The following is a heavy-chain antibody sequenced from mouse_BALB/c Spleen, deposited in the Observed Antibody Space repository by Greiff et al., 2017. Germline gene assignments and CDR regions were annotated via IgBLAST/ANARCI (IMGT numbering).Heavy chain of an antibody. CDR2: IYPGDGDT. D-gene: IGHD4-1*01. V-gene: IGHV1-87*01. J-gene: IGHJ2*01. CDR3: ARANWDVDYFDY. Sequence: VQLQQSGAELARPGASVKLSCKASGYTFTSYWMQWVKQRPGQGLEWIGAIYPGDGDTRYTQKFKGKATLTADKSSSTAYMQLSSLASEDSAVYYCARANWDVDYFDYWGQGTTLTVSS. CDR1: GYTFTSYW.